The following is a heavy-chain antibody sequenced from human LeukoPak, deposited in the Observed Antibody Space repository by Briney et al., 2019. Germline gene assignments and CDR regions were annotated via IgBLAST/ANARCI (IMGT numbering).Heavy chain of an antibody. CDR1: GFTFYSYA. D-gene: IGHD6-13*01. CDR2: ISGSGGST. J-gene: IGHJ6*03. V-gene: IGHV3-23*01. Sequence: GGSLRLSCAASGFTFYSYAMTWVRQAPGKGLEWVSAISGSGGSTYYADSVKGRFTISRDNSKNTLYLQMNSLRAENTAVYYCAKRRIAAAGKGYYYYYMDVWGKGTTVTVSS. CDR3: AKRRIAAAGKGYYYYYMDV.